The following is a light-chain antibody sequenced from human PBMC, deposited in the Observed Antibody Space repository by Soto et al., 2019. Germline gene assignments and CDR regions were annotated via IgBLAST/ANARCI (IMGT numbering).Light chain of an antibody. CDR3: QEDNSCPIT. CDR2: AAS. J-gene: IGKJ5*01. CDR1: QRISSY. Sequence: ITMYLSLCSVSASTVDRVSXACLARQRISSYLNWYQQKPGKAPKLLIYAASTLQSGVPSRFSGSGSGTDFTLTISSLQPEDFAPYYCQEDNSCPITFGDRTRLEVK. V-gene: IGKV1-39*01.